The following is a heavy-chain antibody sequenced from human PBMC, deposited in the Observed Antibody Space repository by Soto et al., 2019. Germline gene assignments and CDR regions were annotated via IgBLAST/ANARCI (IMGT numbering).Heavy chain of an antibody. J-gene: IGHJ4*02. CDR1: GFXFSSNV. V-gene: IGHV3-23*01. Sequence: GXLRLSCAPSGFXFSSNVVSWVRHAPGKGLDWVSGISGSGRNTYYADSVKGRFTISRDNSNNTLFLQMNGLRAQDTAVYYCAKNGLSSSPSAIDSWGQGTLAPVSS. CDR3: AKNGLSSSPSAIDS. CDR2: ISGSGRNT. D-gene: IGHD6-6*01.